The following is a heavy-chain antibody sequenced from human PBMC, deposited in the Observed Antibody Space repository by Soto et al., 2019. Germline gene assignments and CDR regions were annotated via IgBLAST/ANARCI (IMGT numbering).Heavy chain of an antibody. CDR3: PRGRGSTGYVGREHYFDY. D-gene: IGHD2-2*01. CDR2: IDIGGNT. V-gene: IGHV3-66*01. J-gene: IGHJ4*02. CDR1: GFSVTNNY. Sequence: EVQVVESGGGLVQPGGSLRLSCAASGFSVTNNYMNWVRQAPGKGLEWVSIIDIGGNTYYADSVKDRFTISRDNSRNTXXVDVGSLRAEGTAVYYGPRGRGSTGYVGREHYFDYWGQGTLVTVSP.